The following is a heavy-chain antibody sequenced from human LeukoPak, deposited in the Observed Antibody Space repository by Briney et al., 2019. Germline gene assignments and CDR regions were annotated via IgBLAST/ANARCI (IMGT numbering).Heavy chain of an antibody. J-gene: IGHJ3*02. V-gene: IGHV4-38-2*02. CDR2: IYHSGRT. CDR3: ARDHPMVRGVMADI. Sequence: SETLSLTCTVSGYSISSGYYWGWIRQPPGKGLEWIGSIYHSGRTFYNPSLKSRVTISVDTSKNQFSLKLSSVTAADTAVYYCARDHPMVRGVMADIWGQGTMVTVSS. D-gene: IGHD3-10*01. CDR1: GYSISSGYY.